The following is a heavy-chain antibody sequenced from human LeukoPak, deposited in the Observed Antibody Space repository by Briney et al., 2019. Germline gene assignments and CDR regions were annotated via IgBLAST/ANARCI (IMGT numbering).Heavy chain of an antibody. J-gene: IGHJ4*02. D-gene: IGHD6-13*01. V-gene: IGHV4-30-4*08. CDR1: GGSISSGGNY. Sequence: SQTLSLTCTVSGGSISSGGNYWSWIRQPPGKGLEWIGYIYYSGSTYYNPSLKSRVTISVDTSKNQFSLKLSSMSAADTAVYYCARGDLYSSSWYNWGQGTLVTVSS. CDR3: ARGDLYSSSWYN. CDR2: IYYSGST.